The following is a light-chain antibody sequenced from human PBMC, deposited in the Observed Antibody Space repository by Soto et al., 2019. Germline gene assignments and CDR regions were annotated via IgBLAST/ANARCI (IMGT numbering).Light chain of an antibody. CDR1: NIGSRS. Sequence: SYELTQPPSMSVAPGQTARITCGGDNIGSRSVHWYQQQPVQAPVVVAYDDSDRPSGIPERFSGSNSGNTATLTISRVEVGDEADYYCQVWDSSSDHYVFGTGTKLTVL. CDR2: DDS. CDR3: QVWDSSSDHYV. J-gene: IGLJ1*01. V-gene: IGLV3-21*02.